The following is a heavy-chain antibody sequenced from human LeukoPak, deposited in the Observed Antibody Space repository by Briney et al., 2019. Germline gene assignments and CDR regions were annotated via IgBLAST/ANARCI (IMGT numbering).Heavy chain of an antibody. CDR1: GFTFSSYG. V-gene: IGHV3-30*02. CDR3: AKTFGIFGVVRPFDY. Sequence: GGSLRLSCAASGFTFSSYGMHWVRQAPGKGLESVAFIRYDGSNKYYADSVKGRFTISRDNSKNTLYLQMNSLRAEDTAVYYCAKTFGIFGVVRPFDYWGQGTLVTVSS. D-gene: IGHD3-3*01. J-gene: IGHJ4*02. CDR2: IRYDGSNK.